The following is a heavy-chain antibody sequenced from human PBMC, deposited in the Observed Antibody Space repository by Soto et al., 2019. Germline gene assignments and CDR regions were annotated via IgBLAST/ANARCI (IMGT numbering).Heavy chain of an antibody. CDR3: ARLPYIAVAGFDY. Sequence: SQTLPLTCTLSAGSTCRSSHYWGWIRQPTGKGLEWIGSTYYSGSTYYNPSLKSRLTISVDTSKNQFSLKLSSVTAADTAVYYCARLPYIAVAGFDYWGQGTLVTVS. CDR2: TYYSGST. V-gene: IGHV4-39*01. CDR1: AGSTCRSSHY. D-gene: IGHD6-19*01. J-gene: IGHJ4*02.